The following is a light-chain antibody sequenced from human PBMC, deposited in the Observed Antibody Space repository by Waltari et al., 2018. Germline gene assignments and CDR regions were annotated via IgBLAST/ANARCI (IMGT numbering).Light chain of an antibody. J-gene: IGKJ2*04. CDR2: EVS. CDR3: QHYYEYLGS. Sequence: DIQMTQSPSTLSASVGDRVTITCRASQSINNWLAWYQQKPGKAPKLLIYEVSKLESGVPSRFGGSRSGTEEFTLTITSLQPDDFATYYCQHYYEYLGSFGQGTRLEIK. V-gene: IGKV1-5*03. CDR1: QSINNW.